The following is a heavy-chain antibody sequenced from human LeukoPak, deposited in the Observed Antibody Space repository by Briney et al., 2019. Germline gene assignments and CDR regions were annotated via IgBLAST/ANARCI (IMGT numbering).Heavy chain of an antibody. CDR2: IYYGGST. D-gene: IGHD3-16*01. V-gene: IGHV4-31*03. CDR3: ARGHYYDGRGRFDP. CDR1: GGSISSGGYY. Sequence: NSSETLSLTCTVSGGSISSGGYYWSWIRQHPGKGLEWIGYIYYGGSTYYNPSLKSRVTISVDTSKNQFSLKLSSVTTADTAVYYCARGHYYDGRGRFDPWGQGTLVTVSS. J-gene: IGHJ5*02.